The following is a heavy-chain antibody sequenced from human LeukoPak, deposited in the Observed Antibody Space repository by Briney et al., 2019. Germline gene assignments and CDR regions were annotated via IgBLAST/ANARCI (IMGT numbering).Heavy chain of an antibody. J-gene: IGHJ4*02. CDR3: ARSHDSSGYYYHFDY. V-gene: IGHV1-69*02. D-gene: IGHD3-22*01. Sequence: SVKVSCKASGGTFSRYTISWVRQAPGQGLEWMGRIIPILGIANYAQKFQGRVTITADKSTSTAYMELSSLRSEDTAVYYCARSHDSSGYYYHFDYWGQGTLVTVSS. CDR1: GGTFSRYT. CDR2: IIPILGIA.